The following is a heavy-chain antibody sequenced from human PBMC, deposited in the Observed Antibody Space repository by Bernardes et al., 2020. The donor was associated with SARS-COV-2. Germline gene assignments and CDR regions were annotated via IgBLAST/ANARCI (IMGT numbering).Heavy chain of an antibody. J-gene: IGHJ1*01. Sequence: ASVKVSCKASGYTFTSYGVSWVRQAPGQGLEWMGWISAYNGNTNYAQNFQGRVTLTRDTSTSTAYLELRSLRSDDTAVYYCARGEGYYQDWGQGTLITVFS. D-gene: IGHD1-26*01. CDR2: ISAYNGNT. CDR3: ARGEGYYQD. V-gene: IGHV1-18*04. CDR1: GYTFTSYG.